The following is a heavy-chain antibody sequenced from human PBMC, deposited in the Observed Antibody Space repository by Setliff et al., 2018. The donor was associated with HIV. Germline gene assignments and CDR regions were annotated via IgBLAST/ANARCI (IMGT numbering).Heavy chain of an antibody. D-gene: IGHD1-26*01. V-gene: IGHV1-18*04. CDR3: ARGGSYWGDAFDI. CDR1: GYTFTGYY. Sequence: ASVKVSCKASGYTFTGYYIHWVRQAPGQGLEWLGWINPNTGDTNYAQKLQGRVTVTTDTSTSTAYMELRGLRSDDTAVYYCARGGSYWGDAFDIWGQGTMVTVSS. J-gene: IGHJ3*02. CDR2: INPNTGDT.